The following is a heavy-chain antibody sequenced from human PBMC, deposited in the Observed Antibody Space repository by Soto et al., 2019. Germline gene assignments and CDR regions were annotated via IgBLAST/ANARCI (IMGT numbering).Heavy chain of an antibody. V-gene: IGHV1-18*01. Sequence: QVQLVQSGAEVKKPGASVKVSCKASGYTFTSYGISWVRQAPGQGLEWMGWISAYNGNTNYAQKLQGRVTMTTDTSTSTAYMELRSLRSDDTAVYYGARYHGDYYYYYGMDVWGQGTTVTVSS. CDR2: ISAYNGNT. D-gene: IGHD4-17*01. J-gene: IGHJ6*02. CDR3: ARYHGDYYYYYGMDV. CDR1: GYTFTSYG.